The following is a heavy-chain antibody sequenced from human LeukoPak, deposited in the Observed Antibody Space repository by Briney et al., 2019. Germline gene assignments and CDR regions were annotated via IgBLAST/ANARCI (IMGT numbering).Heavy chain of an antibody. Sequence: SETLSLTCTVSGGSISSYYWSWIRQPPGKGLEWIGYIDYSGSTNYNPSLKSRVTILVDTSKNQFSLNLSSVTAADTAVYYCARGGGYGRSSWFDPWGQGTLVTVSS. CDR1: GGSISSYY. J-gene: IGHJ5*02. CDR2: IDYSGST. CDR3: ARGGGYGRSSWFDP. V-gene: IGHV4-59*01. D-gene: IGHD6-25*01.